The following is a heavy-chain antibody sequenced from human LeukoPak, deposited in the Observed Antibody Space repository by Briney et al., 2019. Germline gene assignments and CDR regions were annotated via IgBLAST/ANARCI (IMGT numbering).Heavy chain of an antibody. J-gene: IGHJ5*01. Sequence: PGGSLRLSCAASGFIFTTYWMHWVREAPGKGLVWVARINIDGSSTYYADSVKGRFTISRDNAKNTLYLQMNSLRDDDTAVYYCGRDPGSYISARYADDVPRFGSWGQGTLVVVSS. CDR1: GFIFTTYW. V-gene: IGHV3-74*01. D-gene: IGHD2-2*01. CDR2: INIDGSST. CDR3: GRDPGSYISARYADDVPRFGS.